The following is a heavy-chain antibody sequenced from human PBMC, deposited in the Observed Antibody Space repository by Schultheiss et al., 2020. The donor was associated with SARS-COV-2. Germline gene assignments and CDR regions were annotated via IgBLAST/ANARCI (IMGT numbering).Heavy chain of an antibody. CDR1: GDSINSYY. V-gene: IGHV4-34*01. D-gene: IGHD1-26*01. J-gene: IGHJ6*02. CDR2: INHSGST. Sequence: SETLSLTCSVSGDSINSYYWSWIRHSPGKGLEWIGEINHSGSTNYNPSLKSRVTISVDTSKNQFSLKLSSVTAADTAVYYCARSYSGSYYYYYGMDVWGQGTTVTVSS. CDR3: ARSYSGSYYYYYGMDV.